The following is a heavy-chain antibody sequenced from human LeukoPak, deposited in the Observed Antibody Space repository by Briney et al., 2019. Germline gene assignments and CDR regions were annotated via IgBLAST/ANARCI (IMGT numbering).Heavy chain of an antibody. CDR2: ISGSGGST. CDR1: GFTFSSYA. CDR3: AKERRDYVWGSPRGGMDV. J-gene: IGHJ6*02. Sequence: GGSLRLSCAASGFTFSSYAMSWVRQAPGKGLEWVSAISGSGGSTYYADSVKGRFTISRDNSKNTLYLQMNSLRAEDTAVYYCAKERRDYVWGSPRGGMDVWGQGATVTVSS. D-gene: IGHD3-16*01. V-gene: IGHV3-23*01.